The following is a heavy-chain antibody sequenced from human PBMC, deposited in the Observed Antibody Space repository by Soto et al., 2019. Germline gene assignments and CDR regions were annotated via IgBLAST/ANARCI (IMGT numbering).Heavy chain of an antibody. J-gene: IGHJ4*02. CDR2: ISKSGGTT. Sequence: GGSLRLSCAASGSTFSAYEMHWVRQAPGQGLEWVSYISKSGGTTYYADSVKGRFTISRDDAKNSVYLQMRSLRPEDMAVYKCVREGHYYFDYWGQGALVTVSS. CDR3: VREGHYYFDY. CDR1: GSTFSAYE. V-gene: IGHV3-48*03.